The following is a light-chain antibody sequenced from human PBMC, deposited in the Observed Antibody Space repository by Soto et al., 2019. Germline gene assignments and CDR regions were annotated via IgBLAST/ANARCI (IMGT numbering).Light chain of an antibody. V-gene: IGLV8-61*01. CDR3: ALYLGSGTVV. Sequence: QTVVSQDPSFSVSPGETVTLTCGLTSASVLTSYYPSWYQQTPGQAPRTLIYSTNIRSSGVPDRFSGSILGNKAALTITGAQADDESDYYCALYLGSGTVVFGGGTKLTVL. CDR2: STN. CDR1: SASVLTSYY. J-gene: IGLJ2*01.